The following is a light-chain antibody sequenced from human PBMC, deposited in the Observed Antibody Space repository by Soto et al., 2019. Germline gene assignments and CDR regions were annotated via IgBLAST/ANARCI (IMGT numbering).Light chain of an antibody. J-gene: IGLJ2*01. V-gene: IGLV1-44*01. Sequence: QSVLTQPPSASGTPGHRVTISCSGGSSNIESNTVNWYQHLPGAAPKLLIYGNDQRPSGVPDRFSGSKSGTSVFLAISGLQSEDEADYYCTAWDDSLRAVLFGGGTKLTVL. CDR1: SSNIESNT. CDR3: TAWDDSLRAVL. CDR2: GND.